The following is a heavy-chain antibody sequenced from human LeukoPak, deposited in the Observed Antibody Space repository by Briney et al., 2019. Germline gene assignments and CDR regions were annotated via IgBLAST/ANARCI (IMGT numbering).Heavy chain of an antibody. V-gene: IGHV4-34*01. CDR1: GGSFSGYY. CDR2: INHSGST. Sequence: KASETLSLTCAVYGGSFSGYYWSWIRQPPGKGLEWIGEINHSGSTNYNPSLKSRVTISVDTSKNQFSLKLSSVTAADTAVYYCARESRGWLFPDAFDIWGQGTMVTVSS. D-gene: IGHD3-9*01. J-gene: IGHJ3*02. CDR3: ARESRGWLFPDAFDI.